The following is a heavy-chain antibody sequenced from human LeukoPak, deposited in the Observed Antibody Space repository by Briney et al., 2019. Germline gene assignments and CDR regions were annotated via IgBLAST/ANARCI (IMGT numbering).Heavy chain of an antibody. Sequence: LETLSLTCTVSGGSISSYYWSWIRQPPGKGLEWIGYIYYSGSTNYNPSLKSRVTISVDTSKNQFSLKLSSVTAADTAVYYCARGNREITIFGVVIGYYYMDVWGKGTTVTVSS. J-gene: IGHJ6*03. V-gene: IGHV4-59*01. CDR2: IYYSGST. D-gene: IGHD3-3*01. CDR3: ARGNREITIFGVVIGYYYMDV. CDR1: GGSISSYY.